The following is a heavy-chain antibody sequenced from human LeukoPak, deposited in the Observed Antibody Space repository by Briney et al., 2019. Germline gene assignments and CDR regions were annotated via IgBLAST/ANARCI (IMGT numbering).Heavy chain of an antibody. CDR2: IYYSGST. CDR1: GGSISSYY. V-gene: IGHV4-59*08. CDR3: ARLGGYYDSSGY. Sequence: PSETLSLTCTVSGGSISSYYWSWIRQPPGKGLEWIGYIYYSGSTNYNPSLKSRVTISVDTSKNQFSLKLSSVTAADTAVYYCARLGGYYDSSGYWGQGTLVTVSS. J-gene: IGHJ4*02. D-gene: IGHD3-22*01.